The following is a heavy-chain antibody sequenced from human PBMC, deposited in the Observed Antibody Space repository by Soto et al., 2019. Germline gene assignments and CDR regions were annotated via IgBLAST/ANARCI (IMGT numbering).Heavy chain of an antibody. CDR3: ARDRRPTTVRYYYYGRDV. CDR2: IYYSGST. J-gene: IGHJ6*02. CDR1: GGSISSGDYY. D-gene: IGHD4-17*01. Sequence: QVQLQESGPGLVKPSQTLSLTCTVSGGSISSGDYYWSWIRQPPGKGLEWIGYIYYSGSTYYNPSVKSRVTISVDSSKNQFSLKLSSVTAADTAVYYCARDRRPTTVRYYYYGRDVWGQGTTVTVSS. V-gene: IGHV4-30-4*01.